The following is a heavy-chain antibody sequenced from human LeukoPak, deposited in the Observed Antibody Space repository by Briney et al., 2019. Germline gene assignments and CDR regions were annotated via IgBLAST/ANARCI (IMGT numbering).Heavy chain of an antibody. CDR2: ISASGGNT. CDR1: GFTFSNYA. V-gene: IGHV3-23*01. CDR3: ANSGGYYGLAY. Sequence: GGSLRLSCAASGFTFSNYAINWVRQAPGSGLQWVSTISASGGNTYFADSVKGRFSISRDNSKNTLYLQMNSLRAEDTAVYYCANSGGYYGLAYWGQGTLVTVSS. D-gene: IGHD3-3*01. J-gene: IGHJ4*02.